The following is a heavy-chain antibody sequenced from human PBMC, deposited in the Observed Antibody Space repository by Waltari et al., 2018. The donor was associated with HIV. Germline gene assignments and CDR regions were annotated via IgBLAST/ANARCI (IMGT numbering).Heavy chain of an antibody. J-gene: IGHJ3*01. D-gene: IGHD3-10*01. CDR2: IRGGGET. V-gene: IGHV3-23*01. Sequence: QLLESGGGLVEPGGSLRLSGAASGFIFTDFAMDWVRQAPGKGLEWVSAIRGGGETFYADSVKGRFTISRDNSKNTLYLQMNSLRADDAAVYYCVKDSGRAADVFDLWGQGTMVTVSS. CDR3: VKDSGRAADVFDL. CDR1: GFIFTDFA.